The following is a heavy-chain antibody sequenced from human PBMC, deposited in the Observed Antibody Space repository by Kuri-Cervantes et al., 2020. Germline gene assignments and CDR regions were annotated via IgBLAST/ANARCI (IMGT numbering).Heavy chain of an antibody. Sequence: GESLKISCAASGFTFSSYGMHWVRQAPGKGLEWVAVISYDGSNKYYADSVKGRFTISRDNSKNTLYLQMNSLRAEDTAVYYCAKDLWFGELTVYYGMDVWGQGTTVTVSS. CDR2: ISYDGSNK. D-gene: IGHD3-10*01. CDR3: AKDLWFGELTVYYGMDV. V-gene: IGHV3-30*18. CDR1: GFTFSSYG. J-gene: IGHJ6*02.